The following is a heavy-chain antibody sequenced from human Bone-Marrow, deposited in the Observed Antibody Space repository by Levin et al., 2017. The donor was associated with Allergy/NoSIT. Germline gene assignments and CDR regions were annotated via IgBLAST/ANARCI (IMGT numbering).Heavy chain of an antibody. Sequence: GGSLRLSCAASGFTFSDYYMSWIRQAPGKGLEWVSYITSSSGAKYYADSVKGRITISRDNAKNTLYLHMTSLRAEDTAVYFCAKGKISGATYALDVWGQGTTVSVS. D-gene: IGHD1-1*01. V-gene: IGHV3-11*01. CDR3: AKGKISGATYALDV. CDR1: GFTFSDYY. J-gene: IGHJ6*02. CDR2: ITSSSGAK.